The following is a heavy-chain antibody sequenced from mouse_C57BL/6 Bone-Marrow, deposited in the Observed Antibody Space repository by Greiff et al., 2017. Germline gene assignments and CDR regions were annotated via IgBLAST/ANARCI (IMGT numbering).Heavy chain of an antibody. J-gene: IGHJ2*01. D-gene: IGHD1-1*01. CDR3: ARKSYYYGSSLCY. CDR1: GFTFSDYG. V-gene: IGHV5-17*01. CDR2: ISSGSSTI. Sequence: EVMLVESGGGLVKPGGSLKLSCAASGFTFSDYGMHWVRQAPEKGLEWVAYISSGSSTIYYADTVKGRFTISRDNAKNTLFLQMTSLRSEDTAMYYCARKSYYYGSSLCYWGQGTTLTVSS.